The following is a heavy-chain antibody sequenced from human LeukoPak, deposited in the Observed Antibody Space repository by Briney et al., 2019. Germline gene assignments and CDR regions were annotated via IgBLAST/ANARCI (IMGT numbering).Heavy chain of an antibody. CDR2: ISYDGSNK. J-gene: IGHJ4*02. V-gene: IGHV3-30-3*01. Sequence: PGGSLRLSCAASGFTFSSYAMHWVRQAPGKGLEWVAVISYDGSNKYYADSVKGRFTISRDNSKNTLYLQMNSLRAEDTAAYYCARDMSSMVSSYFDYWGQGTLVTVSS. CDR1: GFTFSSYA. D-gene: IGHD5-18*01. CDR3: ARDMSSMVSSYFDY.